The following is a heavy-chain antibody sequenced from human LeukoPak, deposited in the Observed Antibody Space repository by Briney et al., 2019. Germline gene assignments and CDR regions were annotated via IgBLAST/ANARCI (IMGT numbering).Heavy chain of an antibody. CDR3: ARDGMTTEPYYYYGMDV. CDR1: GFTFSSYW. CDR2: INSDGSST. J-gene: IGHJ6*02. V-gene: IGHV3-74*01. Sequence: GGSLRLCCAASGFTFSSYWMHWVRQAPGKGLVWVSRINSDGSSTSYADSVKGRFTISRDNAKNTLYLQMNSLRAEDTAVYYCARDGMTTEPYYYYGMDVWGQGTTVTVSS. D-gene: IGHD4-17*01.